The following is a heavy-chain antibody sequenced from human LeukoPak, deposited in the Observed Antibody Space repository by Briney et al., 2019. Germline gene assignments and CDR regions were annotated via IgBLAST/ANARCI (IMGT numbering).Heavy chain of an antibody. D-gene: IGHD3-3*01. CDR3: ARDRGFWSGPYYFDY. CDR1: GYTFTNYY. CDR2: INPSGGST. Sequence: GASVKVSCKASGYTFTNYYMHWVRQAPGQGLGWMGIINPSGGSTSYAQKFQGRVTMTRDTSTSTVYMELSSLRSEDTAVYYCARDRGFWSGPYYFDYWGQGTLVTVSS. V-gene: IGHV1-46*01. J-gene: IGHJ4*02.